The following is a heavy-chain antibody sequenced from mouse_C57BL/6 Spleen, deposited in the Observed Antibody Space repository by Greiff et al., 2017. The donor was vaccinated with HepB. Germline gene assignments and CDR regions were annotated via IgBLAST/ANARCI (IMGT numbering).Heavy chain of an antibody. Sequence: QVQLQQSGPELVKPGASVKISCKASGYAFSSSWMNWVKQRPGKGLEWIGRIYPGDGDTNYNGKFKGKATLTADKSSSTAYMQLSSLTSEDSAVYFCARRYGNYFFDVWGTGTTVTVSS. J-gene: IGHJ1*03. V-gene: IGHV1-82*01. D-gene: IGHD2-10*02. CDR3: ARRYGNYFFDV. CDR1: GYAFSSSW. CDR2: IYPGDGDT.